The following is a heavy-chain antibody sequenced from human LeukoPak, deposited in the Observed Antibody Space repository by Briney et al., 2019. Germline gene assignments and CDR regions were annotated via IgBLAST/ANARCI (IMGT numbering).Heavy chain of an antibody. Sequence: ASVSVSCAASGYTFTSYVISWVRQAPGQGLEGMGWISAYNGNTNYAQKLQCRVTMTTDTATRTAYMELRSLRSDDTAVYYCARDGASVVYYYYYGMDVWGQGTTVTVSS. J-gene: IGHJ6*02. CDR1: GYTFTSYV. CDR3: ARDGASVVYYYYYGMDV. V-gene: IGHV1-18*01. CDR2: ISAYNGNT. D-gene: IGHD2-15*01.